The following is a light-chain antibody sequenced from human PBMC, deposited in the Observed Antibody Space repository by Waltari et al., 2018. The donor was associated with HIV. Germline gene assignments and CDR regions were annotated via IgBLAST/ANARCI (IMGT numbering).Light chain of an antibody. Sequence: QSVLTQPPSASGTPGQTVTISCSGSSADIGSNTVHWYKQLPGTAPKLLLYNTYQRPSGVPDRVSASQSVTSASLAISGLQSEDEADYYCAAWDDIMEGHVFGGWTKLTIL. CDR1: SADIGSNT. V-gene: IGLV1-44*01. CDR2: NTY. CDR3: AAWDDIMEGHV. J-gene: IGLJ2*01.